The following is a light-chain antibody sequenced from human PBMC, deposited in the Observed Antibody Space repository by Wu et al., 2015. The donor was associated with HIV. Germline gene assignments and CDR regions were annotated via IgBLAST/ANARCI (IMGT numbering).Light chain of an antibody. J-gene: IGKJ3*01. Sequence: EIVLTQSPGTLSLSPGERATLSCRASQSVYNYLAWYQQKPGQAPRLLIYGASSRATGIPDRFSGSGSGTDFTLTISRLEPEDFAVYYCQYYGRSPTFGPGTKVEIK. CDR1: QSVYNY. CDR2: GAS. CDR3: QYYGRSPT. V-gene: IGKV3-20*01.